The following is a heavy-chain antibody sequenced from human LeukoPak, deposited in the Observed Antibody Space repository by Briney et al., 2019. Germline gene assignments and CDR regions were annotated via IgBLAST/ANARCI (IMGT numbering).Heavy chain of an antibody. CDR1: GFTFNTYA. CDR2: ISDSGGST. V-gene: IGHV3-23*01. CDR3: AKGAIPYYYYNMDV. D-gene: IGHD2-2*02. J-gene: IGHJ6*02. Sequence: GGSLRLSCAASGFTFNTYAINWVRQAPGKGLEWVSSISDSGGSTYYADSVKGRFTISRDNSKNTLYLQMNSLRAEDTAVYYCAKGAIPYYYYNMDVWDQGTTVTVSS.